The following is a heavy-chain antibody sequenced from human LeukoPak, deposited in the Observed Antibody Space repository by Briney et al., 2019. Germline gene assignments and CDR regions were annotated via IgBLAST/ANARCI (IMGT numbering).Heavy chain of an antibody. CDR2: ISYDGSNK. D-gene: IGHD6-13*01. V-gene: IGHV3-30*04. Sequence: GGSLRLSCAASGFTFSSYAKHWVRQAPGKGLEWVAVISYDGSNKYYADSVKGRFTISRDNSKNTLYLQMNSLRAEDTAVYYCARERRYSSSWYSYSSGWYLDYWGQGTLVTVSS. CDR1: GFTFSSYA. CDR3: ARERRYSSSWYSYSSGWYLDY. J-gene: IGHJ4*02.